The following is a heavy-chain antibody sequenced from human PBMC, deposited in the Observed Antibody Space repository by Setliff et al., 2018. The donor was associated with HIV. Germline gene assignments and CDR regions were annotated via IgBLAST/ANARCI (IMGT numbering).Heavy chain of an antibody. CDR3: ARARGGCSGGSCPAHHYYYYMDV. J-gene: IGHJ6*03. D-gene: IGHD2-15*01. Sequence: SETLSLTCNVSGGSISSGGYYWSWIRQHPGKGLEWIGYIYYSGSTYYNPSLKSLGTISVDTSKNQFSLKLSSVTAADTAVYYCARARGGCSGGSCPAHHYYYYMDVWG. CDR1: GGSISSGGYY. V-gene: IGHV4-31*01. CDR2: IYYSGST.